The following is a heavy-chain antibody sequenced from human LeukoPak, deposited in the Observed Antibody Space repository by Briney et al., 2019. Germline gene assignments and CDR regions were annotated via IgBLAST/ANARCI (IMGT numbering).Heavy chain of an antibody. J-gene: IGHJ6*02. CDR2: IKQDGSEK. D-gene: IGHD6-6*01. CDR3: AREVAARPTYYGMDV. CDR1: GFTFSSYW. Sequence: GGSLRLSCAASGFTFSSYWMGWVRQAPGKGLEWVANIKQDGSEKYYVDSVKGRFTISRDNAKNSLYLQMNSLRAEDTAVYYCAREVAARPTYYGMDVWGQGTTVTVSS. V-gene: IGHV3-7*05.